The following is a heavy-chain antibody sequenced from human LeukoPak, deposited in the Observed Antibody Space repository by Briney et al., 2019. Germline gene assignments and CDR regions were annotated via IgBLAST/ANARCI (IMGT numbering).Heavy chain of an antibody. CDR3: ARDRQQQLVLDY. Sequence: ASVKVSCKASGYTFTSYAMHWVRQAPGQRLEWMGWINAGNGNTKYSQKFQGRVTITRDTSASTAYMELSSLRSEDTAVYYCARDRQQQLVLDYWGQGTLVTVSS. CDR1: GYTFTSYA. J-gene: IGHJ4*02. D-gene: IGHD6-13*01. V-gene: IGHV1-3*01. CDR2: INAGNGNT.